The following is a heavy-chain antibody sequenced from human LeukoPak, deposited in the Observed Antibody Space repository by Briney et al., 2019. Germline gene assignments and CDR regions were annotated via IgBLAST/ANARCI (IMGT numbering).Heavy chain of an antibody. V-gene: IGHV4-59*01. CDR2: IYYSGST. CDR3: ATGPYYDILTGYSKTNWFDP. CDR1: GGSISSYY. Sequence: PSETLSLTCTVSGGSISSYYWSWIRQPPGKGLEWIGYIYYSGSTNYNPSLKSRVTISVDTSKNQFSLKLSSVTAADTAVYYCATGPYYDILTGYSKTNWFDPWGQGTLVTVSS. D-gene: IGHD3-9*01. J-gene: IGHJ5*02.